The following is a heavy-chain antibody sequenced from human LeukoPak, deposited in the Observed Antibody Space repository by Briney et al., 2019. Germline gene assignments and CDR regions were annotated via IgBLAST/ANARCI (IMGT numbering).Heavy chain of an antibody. V-gene: IGHV3-53*05. D-gene: IGHD2-2*02. CDR2: IYSGGST. CDR1: GFTVSSNY. J-gene: IGHJ6*03. Sequence: GGSLRHSCAASGFTVSSNYMSWVRQAPGKRLEWVSVIYSGGSTYYADSVKGRFTISRDNSKNTLYLQMNSLRAEDTAVYYCARYCSSTSCYRSHMDVWGKGTTVTVSS. CDR3: ARYCSSTSCYRSHMDV.